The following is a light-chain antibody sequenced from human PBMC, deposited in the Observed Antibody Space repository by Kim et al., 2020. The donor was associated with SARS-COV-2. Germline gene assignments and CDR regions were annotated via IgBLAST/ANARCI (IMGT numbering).Light chain of an antibody. J-gene: IGLJ1*01. CDR3: QAWDTSTAYV. Sequence: SPEQAASITCSGHKWGDKYACWYQQKPGRSPVLVIDHDTKRPSGIPERFSGSNSGNTATLTISGTQAMDEADYYCQAWDTSTAYVFGTGTKVTVL. CDR1: KWGDKY. V-gene: IGLV3-1*01. CDR2: HDT.